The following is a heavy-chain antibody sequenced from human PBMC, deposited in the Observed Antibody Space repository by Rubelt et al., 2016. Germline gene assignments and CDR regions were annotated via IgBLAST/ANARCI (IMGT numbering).Heavy chain of an antibody. Sequence: QVQLVQSGAEVKTPGASVKVSCKASGYTFTSSGISWVRQAPGQGLEWLGWISAYNGNTNYAQKLQGRVTRPTETSTSTAYMERRSRRADDTAVYYCARDRGGYYVDYWGQGTLVTVSS. CDR1: GYTFTSSG. D-gene: IGHD2-15*01. V-gene: IGHV1-18*01. CDR3: ARDRGGYYVDY. J-gene: IGHJ4*02. CDR2: ISAYNGNT.